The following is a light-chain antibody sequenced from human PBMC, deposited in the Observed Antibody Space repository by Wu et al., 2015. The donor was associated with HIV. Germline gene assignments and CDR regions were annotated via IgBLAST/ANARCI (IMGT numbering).Light chain of an antibody. CDR2: AAS. CDR3: QQYGSSLPVS. Sequence: IQLTQSPSSLSASVGDRVTITCRASQGITNHLAWYQQRPGKAPNLLIYAASTLHSGVPSRFVGSGSGTDFTLTISRLEPEDFAVYYCQQYGSSLPVSFGQGTKLEIK. V-gene: IGKV1-9*01. J-gene: IGKJ2*03. CDR1: QGITNH.